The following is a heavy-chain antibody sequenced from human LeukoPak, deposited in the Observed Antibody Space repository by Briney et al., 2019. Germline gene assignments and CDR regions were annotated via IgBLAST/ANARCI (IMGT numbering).Heavy chain of an antibody. J-gene: IGHJ4*02. Sequence: PGGSLRLSCAASGFTFTSYSMYWVRQAPGKGLEWVSSISSSSSYIYYADSVKGRFTISRDNAKNSLYLQMNSLRAEDTAVYYCAARYSSSWYWANRGQGTLVTVSS. CDR3: AARYSSSWYWAN. CDR1: GFTFTSYS. D-gene: IGHD6-13*01. V-gene: IGHV3-21*01. CDR2: ISSSSSYI.